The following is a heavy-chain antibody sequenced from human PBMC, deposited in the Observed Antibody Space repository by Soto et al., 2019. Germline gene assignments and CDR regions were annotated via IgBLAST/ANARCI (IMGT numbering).Heavy chain of an antibody. CDR1: GGSISSSNW. J-gene: IGHJ4*02. CDR3: ARDKARYYYGSGSSTLFHY. D-gene: IGHD3-10*01. CDR2: IYHSGST. V-gene: IGHV4-4*02. Sequence: QVQLQESGPGLVKPSGTPSLTCAVSGGSISSSNWWNWVRQPPGKGLEWIGEIYHSGSTNYNPSLKSRVTISVDKSKNQFSLKLSSVTAADTAVYYCARDKARYYYGSGSSTLFHYWGQGTLVTVSS.